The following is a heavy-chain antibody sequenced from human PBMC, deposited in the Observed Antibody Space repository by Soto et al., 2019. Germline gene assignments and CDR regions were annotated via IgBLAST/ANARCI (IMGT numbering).Heavy chain of an antibody. V-gene: IGHV3-33*01. CDR2: IWYDGSNK. Sequence: LRLSCAASGFTFSSYGMHWVRQAPGQGLEWVAVIWYDGSNKYYADSVKGRFTTSRDNSKNTLYLQMNSLRAEDTAVYYCARELDYGMDVWGQGTTVTVSS. J-gene: IGHJ6*02. CDR1: GFTFSSYG. CDR3: ARELDYGMDV.